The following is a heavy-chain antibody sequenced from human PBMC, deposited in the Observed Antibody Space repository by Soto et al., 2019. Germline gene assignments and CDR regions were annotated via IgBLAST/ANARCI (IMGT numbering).Heavy chain of an antibody. V-gene: IGHV4-30-4*01. CDR1: GGSISSGDYY. CDR2: IYYSGST. D-gene: IGHD3-22*01. Sequence: PSETLSLTCTVSGGSISSGDYYWSWIRQPPGKGLEWIGYIYYSGSTYYNPSLKSRVTISVDTSKNQFSLKLSSVTAADTAVYYCASYTYHYDSSGYYPDCWGQGALVTVSS. CDR3: ASYTYHYDSSGYYPDC. J-gene: IGHJ4*02.